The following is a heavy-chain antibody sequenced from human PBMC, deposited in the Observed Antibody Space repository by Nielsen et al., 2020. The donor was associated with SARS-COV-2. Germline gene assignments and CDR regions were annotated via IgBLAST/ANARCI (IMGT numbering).Heavy chain of an antibody. V-gene: IGHV3-7*01. CDR1: GFTFSSYS. D-gene: IGHD6-6*01. Sequence: GESLKISCAASGFTFSSYSMNWVRQAPGKGLEWVANIKQDGSEKYYVDSVKGRFTISRDNAKNSLYLQINSLRAEDTAVYYCVSNSSDYWGQGTLVTVSS. CDR2: IKQDGSEK. J-gene: IGHJ4*02. CDR3: VSNSSDY.